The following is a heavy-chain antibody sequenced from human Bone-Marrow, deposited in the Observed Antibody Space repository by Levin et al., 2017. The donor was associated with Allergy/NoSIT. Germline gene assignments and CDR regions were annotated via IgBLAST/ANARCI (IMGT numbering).Heavy chain of an antibody. CDR3: ARGDCTSTSCSFDY. V-gene: IGHV3-30-3*01. CDR1: GFTFRRNA. Sequence: LSLTCAASGFTFRRNAMHWVRQAPGKGLEWVAVISYDGNNKYYAASVKGRFSISRDNSKNTLFLQMSSLRADDTALYYCARGDCTSTSCSFDYWGQGTLVTVSS. CDR2: ISYDGNNK. J-gene: IGHJ4*02. D-gene: IGHD2-2*01.